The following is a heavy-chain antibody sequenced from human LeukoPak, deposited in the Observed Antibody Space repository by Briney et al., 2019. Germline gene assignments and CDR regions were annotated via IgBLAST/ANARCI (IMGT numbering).Heavy chain of an antibody. Sequence: PGGSLRLSCAASGFTFGDYAIHWVRQAPGKGLEWVSGISWNSGNIGYADSVKGRFTISRDNAKNSLYLQMNSLRPEGTALYYCATTGDRRGDYWGRGTLVTVSS. D-gene: IGHD3-16*01. J-gene: IGHJ4*02. CDR2: ISWNSGNI. CDR3: ATTGDRRGDY. CDR1: GFTFGDYA. V-gene: IGHV3-9*01.